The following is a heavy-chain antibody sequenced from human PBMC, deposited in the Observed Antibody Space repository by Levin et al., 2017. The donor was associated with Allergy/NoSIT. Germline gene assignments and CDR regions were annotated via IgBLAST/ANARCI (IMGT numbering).Heavy chain of an antibody. Sequence: GGSLRLSCAASGLTFRSFAMAWVRQAPGKGLEWVSGISGGGGNTYYADSVKGRFTISRDNSNNTVYLQMNSLRAEDTAVYYCAKDGGWSCSGGTRSYFFDSWGQGTLVTVSS. CDR2: ISGGGGNT. J-gene: IGHJ4*02. D-gene: IGHD2-15*01. V-gene: IGHV3-23*01. CDR1: GLTFRSFA. CDR3: AKDGGWSCSGGTRSYFFDS.